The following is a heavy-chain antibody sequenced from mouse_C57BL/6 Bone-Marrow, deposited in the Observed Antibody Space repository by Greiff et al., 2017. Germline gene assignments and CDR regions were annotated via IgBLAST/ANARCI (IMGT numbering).Heavy chain of an antibody. CDR3: ARRPYYYGSSYGFAY. CDR2: IHPNSGST. CDR1: GYTFTSYW. J-gene: IGHJ3*01. V-gene: IGHV1-64*01. Sequence: QVHVKQPGAELVKPGASVKLSCKASGYTFTSYWMHWVKQRPGQGLEWIGMIHPNSGSTNYNEKFKSKATLTVDKSSSTAYMQLSSLTSEDSAVYYCARRPYYYGSSYGFAYWGQGTLVTVSA. D-gene: IGHD1-1*01.